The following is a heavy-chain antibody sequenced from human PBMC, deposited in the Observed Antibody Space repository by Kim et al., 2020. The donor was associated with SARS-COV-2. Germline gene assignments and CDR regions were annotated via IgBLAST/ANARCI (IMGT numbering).Heavy chain of an antibody. J-gene: IGHJ5*02. CDR1: GGSFSDYF. CDR3: AGRHLAWGTERP. V-gene: IGHV4-34*01. Sequence: SETLSLTCAVYGGSFSDYFWNWIRQSPGKGLEWIGEINHSGSTNYNPSLKSRLTISIDTTQNQFSLRLTSVTAADTAIYFCAGRHLAWGTERPWRKGTLVTVSS. D-gene: IGHD3-16*01. CDR2: INHSGST.